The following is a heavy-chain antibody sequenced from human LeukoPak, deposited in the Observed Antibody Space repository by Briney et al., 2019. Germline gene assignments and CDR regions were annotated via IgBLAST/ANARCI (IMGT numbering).Heavy chain of an antibody. Sequence: PSETLSLTCAVYGGSFSGYYWSWIRQPPGKGLEWIGEINHSGSTNYNPSLKSRVTISVDTSKNQFSLKLSPVTAADTAVYYCASSGPSYAFDIWGQGTMVTVSS. D-gene: IGHD1-26*01. CDR2: INHSGST. CDR3: ASSGPSYAFDI. J-gene: IGHJ3*02. V-gene: IGHV4-34*01. CDR1: GGSFSGYY.